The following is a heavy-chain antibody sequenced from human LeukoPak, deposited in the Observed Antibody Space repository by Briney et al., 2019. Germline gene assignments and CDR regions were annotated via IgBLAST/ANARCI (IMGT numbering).Heavy chain of an antibody. CDR2: IYTSGST. D-gene: IGHD3-22*01. J-gene: IGHJ4*02. CDR3: ARYYYDSRRPYFDY. Sequence: PSETLSLTCAVSGGSISRGGYSWSWIRQPAGKGLEWIGRIYTSGSTDYNPSLKSRVTIPKDTSKNEFSLKLSSVTAADTAVYYCARYYYDSRRPYFDYWGQGTLVTVSS. V-gene: IGHV4-61*02. CDR1: GGSISRGGYS.